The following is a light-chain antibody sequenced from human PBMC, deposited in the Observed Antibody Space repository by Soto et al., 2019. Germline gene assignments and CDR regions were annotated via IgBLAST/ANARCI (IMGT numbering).Light chain of an antibody. Sequence: DIQMTQSPSSLSASVGDRVTITCRASQSVSTYLNWYQQRPGQAPNLLIYTASSLQSGVPSRFSGSGSGTYFTLTISSLQPEDSATYYCQQTYITPYTFGPGAKVEIK. V-gene: IGKV1-39*01. CDR1: QSVSTY. J-gene: IGKJ2*01. CDR2: TAS. CDR3: QQTYITPYT.